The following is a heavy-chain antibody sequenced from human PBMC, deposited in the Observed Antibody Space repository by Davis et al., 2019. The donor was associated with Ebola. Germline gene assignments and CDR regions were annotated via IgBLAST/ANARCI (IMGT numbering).Heavy chain of an antibody. J-gene: IGHJ4*02. CDR1: GYSFISYG. CDR2: INNYNGET. V-gene: IGHV1-18*04. D-gene: IGHD5-18*01. CDR3: ARGSQDTTIFLDFIY. Sequence: ASVKVSCKASGYSFISYGISWVRQAPGQGLEWMGWINNYNGETNYAQKFQGIVTITADKSTSTAYMELRSLRSEDTAVYYCARGSQDTTIFLDFIYWGQGTLVIVSS.